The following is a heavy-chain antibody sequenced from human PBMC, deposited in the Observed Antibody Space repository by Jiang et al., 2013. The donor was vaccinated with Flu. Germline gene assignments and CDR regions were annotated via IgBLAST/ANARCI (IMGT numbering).Heavy chain of an antibody. J-gene: IGHJ3*02. V-gene: IGHV4-39*01. D-gene: IGHD6-13*01. CDR1: GDSITSRSYH. CDR2: LHYSENT. Sequence: GPGLVKPSETLSLNCTVSGDSITSRSYHWGWIRQPPGKGLEWIGSLHYSENTFYNPSLKSRVTISGDTSKNQFSLNLRSVTAADTAVYYCARQGRIAAAPLRIDIVGPRDNGHRLF. CDR3: ARQGRIAAAPLRIDI.